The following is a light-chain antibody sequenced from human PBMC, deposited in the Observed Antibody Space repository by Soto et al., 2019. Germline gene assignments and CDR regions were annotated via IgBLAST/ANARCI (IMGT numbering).Light chain of an antibody. CDR1: QTVGRL. CDR2: GAS. CDR3: LQYDNWPPWT. Sequence: EIVMTQSPATLSVSPGERATLSCRASQTVGRLLAWYQQKPGQAPRLLIYGASTRATGIPARFSGSGSGTEFTLTISSLQSEDFGLYYCLQYDNWPPWTFGQGTKVEIK. J-gene: IGKJ1*01. V-gene: IGKV3-15*01.